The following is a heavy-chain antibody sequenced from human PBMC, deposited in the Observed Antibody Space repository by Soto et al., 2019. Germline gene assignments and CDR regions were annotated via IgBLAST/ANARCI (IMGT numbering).Heavy chain of an antibody. CDR3: ARDNSIPRNYYYYYGMDV. J-gene: IGHJ6*02. CDR2: IYYSGST. Sequence: SETLSLTCTVSGGSISSGGYYWSWIRQHPGKGLEWIGYIYYSGSTYYNPSLKSRVTISVDTSKNQFSLKLSSVTAADTAVYYCARDNSIPRNYYYYYGMDVWGQGTTVTVSS. CDR1: GGSISSGGYY. V-gene: IGHV4-31*03. D-gene: IGHD3-3*02.